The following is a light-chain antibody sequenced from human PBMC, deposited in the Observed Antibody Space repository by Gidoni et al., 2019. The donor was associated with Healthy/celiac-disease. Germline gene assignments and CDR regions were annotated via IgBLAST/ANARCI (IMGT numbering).Light chain of an antibody. V-gene: IGKV3-15*01. CDR1: QSVSSN. CDR2: GAS. J-gene: IGKJ1*01. Sequence: EIVMTQSPATLSVSPGERATLSCRASQSVSSNLAWYQQKPGQAPRLLIYGASTRATGIPARFSGSGSGTEFTLTISSLQSEDFAVYYCQQYNNWPPEWTFGQXTKVEIK. CDR3: QQYNNWPPEWT.